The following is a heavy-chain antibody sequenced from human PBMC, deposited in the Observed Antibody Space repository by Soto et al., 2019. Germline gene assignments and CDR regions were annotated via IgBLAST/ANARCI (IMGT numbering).Heavy chain of an antibody. CDR2: INHSGST. CDR3: ARHQYYYDSSGYTLDY. CDR1: GGSFSCYY. Sequence: SETLSLTCAVYGGSFSCYYWIWIRQPPGKGLEWIGEINHSGSTYYNPSLKSRVTISVDTSNNQFSLKLNSVTAADTAVYYCARHQYYYDSSGYTLDYWGQGTLVTVSS. V-gene: IGHV4-34*01. D-gene: IGHD3-22*01. J-gene: IGHJ4*02.